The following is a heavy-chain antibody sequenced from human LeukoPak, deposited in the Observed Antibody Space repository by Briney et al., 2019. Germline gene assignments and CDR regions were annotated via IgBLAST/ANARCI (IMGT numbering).Heavy chain of an antibody. CDR2: ISYDGSNN. J-gene: IGHJ4*02. CDR1: GFTFSSYA. V-gene: IGHV3-30*07. CDR3: AREGRIMGATIDY. D-gene: IGHD1-26*01. Sequence: GGSLRLSCAASGFTFSSYAMHWVRQAPGKGLEWVAVISYDGSNNYYADSVKGRFTISRDNAKNTLYLQMDSLRAEDTAVYYCAREGRIMGATIDYWGQGALVTVSS.